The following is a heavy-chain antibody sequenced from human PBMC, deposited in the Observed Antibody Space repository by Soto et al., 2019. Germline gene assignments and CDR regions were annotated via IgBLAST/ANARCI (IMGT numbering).Heavy chain of an antibody. Sequence: SEPLSLPWTVSVGSISSSEWSWIRQPPGKGLEWIGYIYYSGSTNYNPSLKSRVTISVDTSKNQFSLKLSSVTAADTAVYYCARVSYYYDSSGWLDPWGQGTLVTVSS. CDR2: IYYSGST. CDR1: VGSISSSE. J-gene: IGHJ5*02. D-gene: IGHD3-22*01. V-gene: IGHV4-59*01. CDR3: ARVSYYYDSSGWLDP.